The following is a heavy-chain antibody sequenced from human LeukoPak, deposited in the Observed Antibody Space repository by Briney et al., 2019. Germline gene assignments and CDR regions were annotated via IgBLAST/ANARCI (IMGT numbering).Heavy chain of an antibody. D-gene: IGHD6-13*01. J-gene: IGHJ4*02. CDR1: GFTFSSNY. V-gene: IGHV3-53*01. Sequence: GGSLRLSCAASGFTFSSNYMTWVRQAPGKGLEWVSVIYGGGSTYYADSVKGRFTISRDNSKNTLYLQMNSLRAEDTAVYYCARGQQLVGDYWGQGTLVTVSS. CDR2: IYGGGST. CDR3: ARGQQLVGDY.